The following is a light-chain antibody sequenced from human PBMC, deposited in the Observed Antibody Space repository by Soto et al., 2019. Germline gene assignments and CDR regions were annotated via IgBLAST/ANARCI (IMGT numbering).Light chain of an antibody. J-gene: IGKJ4*01. CDR3: QQRSTWPPLS. Sequence: EIVVTQSPATLSLSPGERATLSCRTSQSVGSYLAWYQKKPGKAHRLLIYDASNRATGIPARFSGSGSGRDCTLTISSLEPEDFAGYYWQQRSTWPPLSFGGGTQVEIK. V-gene: IGKV3-11*02. CDR2: DAS. CDR1: QSVGSY.